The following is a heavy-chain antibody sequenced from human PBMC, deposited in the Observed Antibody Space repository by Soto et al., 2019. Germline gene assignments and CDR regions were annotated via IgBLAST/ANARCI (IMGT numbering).Heavy chain of an antibody. D-gene: IGHD6-19*01. CDR2: IYYSGST. CDR3: ARRNSVQGSGWYGVFDY. Sequence: SETLSLTCTVSGGSISSGGYYWSWIRQHPGKGLEWIGYIYYSGSTYYNPSLKSRVTISVDTSKNQFSLKLSSVTAADTAVYSCARRNSVQGSGWYGVFDYWGQGTLVTVSS. V-gene: IGHV4-31*03. CDR1: GGSISSGGYY. J-gene: IGHJ4*02.